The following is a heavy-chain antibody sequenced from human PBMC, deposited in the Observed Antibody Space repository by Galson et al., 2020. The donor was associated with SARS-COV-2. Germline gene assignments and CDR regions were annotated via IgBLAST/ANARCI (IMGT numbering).Heavy chain of an antibody. D-gene: IGHD7-27*01. CDR1: GDSVSSGDYS. CDR2: INSGST. V-gene: IGHV4-30-4*07. J-gene: IGHJ4*02. CDR3: ARETQGENWGEDYFDY. Sequence: SETLSLTCAVSGDSVSSGDYSWSWIRQPPGKGLEWIGYINSGSTSYNPSLESRLTMSIDTSKNKFSLKLSSVTAADTAVYYCARETQGENWGEDYFDYWGQGTLVTVSS.